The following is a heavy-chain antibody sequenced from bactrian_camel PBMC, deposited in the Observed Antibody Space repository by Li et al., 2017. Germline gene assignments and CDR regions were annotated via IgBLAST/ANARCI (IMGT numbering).Heavy chain of an antibody. V-gene: IGHV3S1*01. CDR1: GFAFSDYW. Sequence: QVQLVESGGGTVQPGGPLRLSCAASGFAFSDYWMYWVRQAPGKEFEWVASISDDSRTTDYGGFLKTRFAISRDNAKNTVYLQMNSLRTEDTGTYYCAKSLASALNGTGRSPGTQVTVS. D-gene: IGHD6*01. CDR2: ISDDSRTT. J-gene: IGHJ4*01.